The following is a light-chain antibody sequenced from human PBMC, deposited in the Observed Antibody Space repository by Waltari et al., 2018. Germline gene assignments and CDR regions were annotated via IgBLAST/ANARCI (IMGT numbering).Light chain of an antibody. CDR1: HNVYSSY. CDR2: GAS. V-gene: IGKV3-20*01. CDR3: QQYGNSPWT. Sequence: EIVLTQSPGTLSLSPWKRATLSCSPSHNVYSSYLPWYHQKPGQPPRLLIYGASSKATVITDRLSGSEYVTDFVLTISRLEPEDFTVYYCQQYGNSPWTFGQGNKVEIK. J-gene: IGKJ1*01.